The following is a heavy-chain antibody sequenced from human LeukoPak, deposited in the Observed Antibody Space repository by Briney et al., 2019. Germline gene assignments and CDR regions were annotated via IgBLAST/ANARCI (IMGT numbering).Heavy chain of an antibody. CDR3: AKQLGYCSDGSCYFPY. V-gene: IGHV3-23*01. D-gene: IGHD2-15*01. J-gene: IGHJ4*02. CDR1: GFGVSGAW. CDR2: ISNNGGYT. Sequence: GGPLRLSCAASGFGVSGAWMNWVRQAPGKGLEWVSAISNNGGYTYYADSVQGRFTISRDNSKSTLCLQMNSLRAEDTAVYYCAKQLGYCSDGSCYFPYWGQGTLVTVSS.